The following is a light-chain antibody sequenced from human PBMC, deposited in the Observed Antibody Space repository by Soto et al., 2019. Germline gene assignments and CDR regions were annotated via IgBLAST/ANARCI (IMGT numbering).Light chain of an antibody. CDR2: DAS. V-gene: IGKV3-11*01. Sequence: EIVLTQSPATLSLSPGARAPLSCRARQSVSSHLACYRQHPGQAPRLLIYDASHSATGVTARFSSSGSGTDFTLTISSLVHEDFAVYYCQQRSSWPLTFGGGTKVDIK. J-gene: IGKJ4*01. CDR1: QSVSSH. CDR3: QQRSSWPLT.